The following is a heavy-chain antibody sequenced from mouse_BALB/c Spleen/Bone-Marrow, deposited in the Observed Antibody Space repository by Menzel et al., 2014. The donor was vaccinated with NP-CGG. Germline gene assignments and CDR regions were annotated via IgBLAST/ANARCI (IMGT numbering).Heavy chain of an antibody. CDR1: GYTFTRYW. V-gene: IGHV1-7*01. Sequence: VKLVESGAELAKPGASVKMSCKASGYTFTRYWVHWVKQRPGQGLEWIGYINPSTGDTEYNQKFKDKATLTADMSSSTAYMQLSSLTSEDSAVYYCARGNYEAMDSWGQGTSVTVSS. CDR2: INPSTGDT. J-gene: IGHJ4*01. D-gene: IGHD2-1*01. CDR3: ARGNYEAMDS.